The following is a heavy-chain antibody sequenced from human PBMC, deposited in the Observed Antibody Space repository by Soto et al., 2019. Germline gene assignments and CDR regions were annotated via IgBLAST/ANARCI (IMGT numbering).Heavy chain of an antibody. Sequence: PSETLSLTCAVYGGSFSGYYWRWIRQPPGKGLEWIGEINHSGSTNYNPSLKSRVTISVDTSKNQFSLKLSSVTAADTAVYYCARLREVIVVVADRYFDYWGQGTLVTGSS. CDR2: INHSGST. J-gene: IGHJ4*02. D-gene: IGHD3-22*01. CDR3: ARLREVIVVVADRYFDY. V-gene: IGHV4-34*01. CDR1: GGSFSGYY.